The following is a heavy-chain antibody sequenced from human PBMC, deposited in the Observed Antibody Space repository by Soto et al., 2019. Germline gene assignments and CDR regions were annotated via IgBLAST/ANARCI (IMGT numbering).Heavy chain of an antibody. CDR3: IKEMTPLRIPVAGCWFDP. D-gene: IGHD6-19*01. CDR1: GFTFDDYA. J-gene: IGHJ5*02. Sequence: EVQLVESGGGLVQPGRSLRLSCAASGFTFDDYAMHWVRQAPGKGLEWVSGISWNTGSIGYADSVKGRFTISRDNAKNSLYLQMNSLRAEDTALYYCIKEMTPLRIPVAGCWFDPWGQGTLVTVSS. CDR2: ISWNTGSI. V-gene: IGHV3-9*01.